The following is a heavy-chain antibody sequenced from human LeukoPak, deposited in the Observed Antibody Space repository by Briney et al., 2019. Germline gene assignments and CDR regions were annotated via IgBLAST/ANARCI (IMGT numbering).Heavy chain of an antibody. CDR3: ARGVYGYSYGYYARRNITYFDY. J-gene: IGHJ4*02. Sequence: SETLSLTCAVYGGSFSGYCWSWIRQPPGKGLEWIGEINHSVSTNYNPSPKSRVTISVDTSKNQFSLKLSSVTAAATAVYYCARGVYGYSYGYYARRNITYFDYWGQGTLVTVSS. D-gene: IGHD5-18*01. CDR2: INHSVST. V-gene: IGHV4-34*01. CDR1: GGSFSGYC.